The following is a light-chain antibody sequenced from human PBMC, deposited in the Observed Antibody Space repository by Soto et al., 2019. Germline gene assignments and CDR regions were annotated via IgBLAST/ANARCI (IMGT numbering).Light chain of an antibody. J-gene: IGKJ1*01. CDR1: QSISSSY. CDR3: QQYSSTFWT. Sequence: EIVLTQSPGTLSLSPGERTTISCRASQSISSSYLAWYQQKPGQAPRLLVYGASSRATGIPDRFSGSGSRTDFTLTISRLEPEDFALYYCQQYSSTFWTLGQGTKVDIK. V-gene: IGKV3-20*01. CDR2: GAS.